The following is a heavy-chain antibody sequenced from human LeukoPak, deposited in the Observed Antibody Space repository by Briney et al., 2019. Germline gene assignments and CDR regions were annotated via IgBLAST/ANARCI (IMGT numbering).Heavy chain of an antibody. CDR2: IYPGDSES. Sequence: GESLKISCKGSGYSFTSYWIGWVRQMPGKGLEWMGIIYPGDSESRYSPSFQGQVIISADKSISTAYLQWGSLKASDTAMYYCARGGSSPGNWFDPWARGTLVSVSS. CDR1: GYSFTSYW. CDR3: ARGGSSPGNWFDP. V-gene: IGHV5-51*01. D-gene: IGHD6-13*01. J-gene: IGHJ5*02.